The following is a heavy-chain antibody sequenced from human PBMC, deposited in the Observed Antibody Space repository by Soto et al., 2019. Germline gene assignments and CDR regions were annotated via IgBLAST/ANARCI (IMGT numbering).Heavy chain of an antibody. J-gene: IGHJ5*02. CDR1: GYTFTSYG. Sequence: ASVKVSCKASGYTFTSYGISWVRQAPGQGLEWMGWISPFHGNANYAQKFQGRVTITADKSTSTAYMELSSLRSEDTAVYYCASGLYCSGGSCYPKFNWFDPRGQGTLVTVPS. D-gene: IGHD2-15*01. CDR3: ASGLYCSGGSCYPKFNWFDP. V-gene: IGHV1-18*01. CDR2: ISPFHGNA.